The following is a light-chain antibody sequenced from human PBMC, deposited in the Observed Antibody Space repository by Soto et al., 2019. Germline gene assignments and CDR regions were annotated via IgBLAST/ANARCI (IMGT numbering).Light chain of an antibody. Sequence: DIKMTRSPSSMSASVGDSVTITARARQSSSSYLNSYRQKPGKAPTRLIYAASSLQSVFPSTFSGSVSGTDFTLAISGLEPEDCATYYCQQSYRTPYTFGQGTPLEIK. V-gene: IGKV1-39*01. CDR1: QSSSSY. CDR2: AAS. J-gene: IGKJ2*01. CDR3: QQSYRTPYT.